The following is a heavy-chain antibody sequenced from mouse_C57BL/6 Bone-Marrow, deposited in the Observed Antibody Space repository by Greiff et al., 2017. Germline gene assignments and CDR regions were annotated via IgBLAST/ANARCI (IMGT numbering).Heavy chain of an antibody. V-gene: IGHV3-6*01. Sequence: EVQLQESGPGLVKPSQSLSLTCSVTGYSITSGYYWNWIRQFPGNKLEWMGYISYDGSYNYNPSLKNRISITRDTSKNQFFLKLNSVTTEDTATYYCARERNYYGSSSMDYWGQGTSVTVSS. J-gene: IGHJ4*01. CDR2: ISYDGSY. CDR1: GYSITSGYY. CDR3: ARERNYYGSSSMDY. D-gene: IGHD1-1*01.